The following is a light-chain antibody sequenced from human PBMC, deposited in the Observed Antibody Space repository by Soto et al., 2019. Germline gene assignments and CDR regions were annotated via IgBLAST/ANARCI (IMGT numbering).Light chain of an antibody. Sequence: EIVLTQSPATLSLSPGKRATLSCRASQSVSTFLAWYQQKPGQAPRLLIYDASNRATGIPARFSGSGSGTDFTLTISSLEPEDFAVYYCQQRSNWPLTFGGGTKVEIK. J-gene: IGKJ4*01. CDR1: QSVSTF. CDR2: DAS. V-gene: IGKV3-11*01. CDR3: QQRSNWPLT.